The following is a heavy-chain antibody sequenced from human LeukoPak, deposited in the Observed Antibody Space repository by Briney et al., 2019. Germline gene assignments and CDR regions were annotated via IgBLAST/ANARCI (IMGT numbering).Heavy chain of an antibody. Sequence: PGGSLRLSCAASGFSFSTYAMHWVRQAPGKGLEWVALIWHDASHTFYTDSVKGRFTISRDNSKNTLYLQMNSLRAEDTAVYYCARDHGSGSYTYYYYGMDVWGQGTTVTVSS. V-gene: IGHV3-30*02. CDR1: GFSFSTYA. CDR3: ARDHGSGSYTYYYYGMDV. D-gene: IGHD3-10*01. CDR2: IWHDASHT. J-gene: IGHJ6*02.